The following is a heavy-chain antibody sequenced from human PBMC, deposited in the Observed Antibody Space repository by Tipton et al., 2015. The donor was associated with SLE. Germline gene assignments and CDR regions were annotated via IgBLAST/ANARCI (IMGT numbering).Heavy chain of an antibody. CDR1: GDSINSHH. J-gene: IGHJ4*02. D-gene: IGHD5-24*01. Sequence: TLSLTCTVSGDSINSHHWSWMRQPPGKGLEWIGYMYNSGSTKYNPSLKSRVTISVDTSKNQFSLKLYSVTAADTAVYYCARDAEDGNRGGAVDSWGQGTLVAVSS. CDR2: MYNSGST. CDR3: ARDAEDGNRGGAVDS. V-gene: IGHV4-59*11.